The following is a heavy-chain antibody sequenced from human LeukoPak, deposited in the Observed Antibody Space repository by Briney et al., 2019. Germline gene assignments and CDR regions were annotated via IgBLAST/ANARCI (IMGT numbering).Heavy chain of an antibody. J-gene: IGHJ5*02. D-gene: IGHD3-10*01. CDR1: VYTFTGYY. CDR2: INPNSGGT. V-gene: IGHV1-2*02. CDR3: ARGLLWFGELLFPYNWFDP. Sequence: ASVNVSFKASVYTFTGYYMHWVRQAPGQGLEWMGWINPNSGGTNYAQKLQGRVTMTRDTYIRTADMELSRLRSDDTAVYYCARGLLWFGELLFPYNWFDPWGQGTLVTVSS.